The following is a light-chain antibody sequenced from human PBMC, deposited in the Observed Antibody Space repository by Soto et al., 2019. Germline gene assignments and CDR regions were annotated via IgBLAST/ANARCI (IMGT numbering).Light chain of an antibody. Sequence: EIVLTQSPAPLSLSPGERATLSCRASQSVSSYLAWYQKKPGQAPRLLIYDASDRATGIPARFSGSGSGTDVTLTISSLEHEDFAVYYCQQRSNWPPYTFGQGTKLEIK. V-gene: IGKV3-11*01. CDR2: DAS. J-gene: IGKJ2*01. CDR3: QQRSNWPPYT. CDR1: QSVSSY.